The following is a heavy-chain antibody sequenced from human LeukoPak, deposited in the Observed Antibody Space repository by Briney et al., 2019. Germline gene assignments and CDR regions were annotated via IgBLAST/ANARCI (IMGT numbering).Heavy chain of an antibody. Sequence: ESLRLTCAASGCSISSSNWSWWGRAPPGKGLELIGVIYHSGSTYYNHSVKSRVTISIDKSKNKLSLKLNTVRAADTAVYYCARELAYGSSAWKCFDPWGQGTLVTVSS. V-gene: IGHV4-4*02. CDR3: ARELAYGSSAWKCFDP. J-gene: IGHJ5*02. CDR1: GCSISSSNW. CDR2: IYHSGST. D-gene: IGHD6-19*01.